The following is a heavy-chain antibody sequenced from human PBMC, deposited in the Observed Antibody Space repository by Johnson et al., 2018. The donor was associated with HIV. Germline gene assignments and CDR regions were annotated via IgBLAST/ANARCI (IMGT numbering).Heavy chain of an antibody. CDR3: AREKTTGWYDDAFDI. J-gene: IGHJ3*02. V-gene: IGHV3-30-3*01. Sequence: VQLVESWGGVIQPGRSLRLSCAASAFTFRTYSMHWVRQPPGKGLEWVAAISYVETNKYYADSVKGRFTISRDNSKNTLYLHMTSLRADDTAVYYCAREKTTGWYDDAFDIWGHGTMVTVSS. CDR1: AFTFRTYS. D-gene: IGHD6-19*01. CDR2: ISYVETNK.